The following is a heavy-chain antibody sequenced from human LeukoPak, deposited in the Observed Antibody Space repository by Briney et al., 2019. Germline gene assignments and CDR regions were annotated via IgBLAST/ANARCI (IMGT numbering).Heavy chain of an antibody. CDR2: IIPIFGTA. CDR3: ASLADIVVVRAAIGGYYYYYGMDV. V-gene: IGHV1-69*06. CDR1: GATFTSYA. J-gene: IGHJ6*04. Sequence: SVNLSCKASGATFTSYAISWVRQAHGPGLELMGGIIPIFGTANYAQTFQSRVTITSDKTTSTAYIELSSLITEDTAVYYCASLADIVVVRAAIGGYYYYYGMDVWGKGPRVTVSS. D-gene: IGHD2-2*01.